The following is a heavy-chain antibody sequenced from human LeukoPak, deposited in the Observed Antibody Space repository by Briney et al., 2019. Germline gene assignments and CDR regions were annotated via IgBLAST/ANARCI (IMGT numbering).Heavy chain of an antibody. CDR3: ARDTGDYDSPNPFYYYYYGMDV. D-gene: IGHD3-22*01. V-gene: IGHV3-33*08. CDR1: GFTFSSYG. Sequence: GGSLRLSCAASGFTFSSYGMHWVRQAPGKGLEWVAVIWYDGSNKYYADSVKGRFTISRDNSKNTLYLQMNSLRAEDTAVYYCARDTGDYDSPNPFYYYYYGMDVWGQGTTVTVSS. CDR2: IWYDGSNK. J-gene: IGHJ6*02.